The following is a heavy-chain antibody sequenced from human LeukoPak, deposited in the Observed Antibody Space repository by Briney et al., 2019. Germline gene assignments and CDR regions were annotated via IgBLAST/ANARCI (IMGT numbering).Heavy chain of an antibody. V-gene: IGHV3-73*01. CDR3: TRPLATGTTSDY. Sequence: PGGSLRLSCAASGFTFSGSAMHWVRQASGKWLEWVGRIRSKANSYATAYAASVKGRFTISRDDSKNTAYLQMNSLKTEDTAVYYCTRPLATGTTSDYWGQGTLVTVSS. D-gene: IGHD1-1*01. CDR2: IRSKANSYAT. CDR1: GFTFSGSA. J-gene: IGHJ4*02.